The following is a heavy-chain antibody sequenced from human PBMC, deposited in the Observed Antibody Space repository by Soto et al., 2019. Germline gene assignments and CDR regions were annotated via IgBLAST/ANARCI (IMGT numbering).Heavy chain of an antibody. V-gene: IGHV1-18*04. D-gene: IGHD5-12*01. CDR2: SSSSTGNT. J-gene: IGHJ4*02. Sequence: ASVKVSCKASGYTFTSYGISWVRQAPGQGLEWMGWSSSSTGNTNYAQKLQGRVTMTTDTSTSTAYMELSSLRSDDTALYYWARGARSGSDYWGQGTLVTVSS. CDR1: GYTFTSYG. CDR3: ARGARSGSDY.